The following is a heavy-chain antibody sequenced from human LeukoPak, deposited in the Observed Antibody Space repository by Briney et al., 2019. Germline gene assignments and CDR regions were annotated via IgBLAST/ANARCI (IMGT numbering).Heavy chain of an antibody. Sequence: PGTSLRLSCAASGFTFTHHGLHWVRQAPGRGLEWVAVIGVDGSKKHYADSLKGRITISRDNSRNTLDLQMSSLRVEDTAVYYCVVALTAAAVWQFDVWGRGTLVAVSS. V-gene: IGHV3-33*03. D-gene: IGHD6-13*01. CDR3: VVALTAAAVWQFDV. CDR1: GFTFTHHG. CDR2: IGVDGSKK. J-gene: IGHJ2*01.